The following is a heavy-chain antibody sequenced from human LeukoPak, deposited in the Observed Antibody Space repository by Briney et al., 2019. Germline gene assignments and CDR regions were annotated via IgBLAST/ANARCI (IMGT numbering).Heavy chain of an antibody. D-gene: IGHD6-13*01. Sequence: NPGGSLRLSCAASGFTFSTYSMNWVRQAPGKGLEWVSSISISSSYIYYADSVKGRFTISRDNAKNSLYLQMNSLRVEDTAVYYCARDQLQHLVPGRPFDYWGQGTLVTVSS. CDR1: GFTFSTYS. J-gene: IGHJ4*02. V-gene: IGHV3-21*01. CDR3: ARDQLQHLVPGRPFDY. CDR2: ISISSSYI.